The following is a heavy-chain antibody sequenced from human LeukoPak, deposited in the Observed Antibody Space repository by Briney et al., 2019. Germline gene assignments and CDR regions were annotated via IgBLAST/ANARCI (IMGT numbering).Heavy chain of an antibody. J-gene: IGHJ6*01. D-gene: IGHD1-26*01. Sequence: GGSLRLSCAASGFTFSGFAMSWGRRTPGKGLEWGSGISGSGDNTLYADSVKGRFTISRDNSKNTLYLEMNSLRAEDTAIYYWAKMKGHPLPKYYMDVWGQGTTVTVSS. CDR1: GFTFSGFA. CDR2: ISGSGDNT. CDR3: AKMKGHPLPKYYMDV. V-gene: IGHV3-23*01.